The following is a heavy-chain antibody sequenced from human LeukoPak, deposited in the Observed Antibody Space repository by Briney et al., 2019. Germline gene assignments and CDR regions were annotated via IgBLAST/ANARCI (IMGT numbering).Heavy chain of an antibody. CDR1: GFTFSNYW. J-gene: IGHJ4*02. D-gene: IGHD6-19*01. V-gene: IGHV3-7*03. CDR3: ASGQGLGY. CDR2: IKQDGREK. Sequence: GGSLRLSCAASGFTFSNYWMSWVRQAPGKGLEWVANIKQDGREKYYADSLKGRFTISRDNAKNSLYLQMNSLRAEDTAVYYCASGQGLGYWGQGTLVTASS.